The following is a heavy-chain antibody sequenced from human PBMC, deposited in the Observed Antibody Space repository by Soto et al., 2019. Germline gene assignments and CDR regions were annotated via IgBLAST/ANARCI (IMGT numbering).Heavy chain of an antibody. CDR2: ISGSDDST. D-gene: IGHD6-6*01. J-gene: IGHJ4*02. Sequence: EVQLLESGGGLVQPGESLRLSCAASGFTFSSYAMSWVRQAPGKGLEWVSVISGSDDSTYYADSVTGRFTISRDNSKNTLYLQMNSLRAADMAVYYCAKRSSSAQFDYWGQGTLVTVSS. CDR1: GFTFSSYA. V-gene: IGHV3-23*01. CDR3: AKRSSSAQFDY.